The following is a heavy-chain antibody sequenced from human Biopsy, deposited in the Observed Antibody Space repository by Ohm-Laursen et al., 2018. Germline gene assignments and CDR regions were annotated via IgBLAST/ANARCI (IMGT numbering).Heavy chain of an antibody. CDR2: ISVKTGNT. J-gene: IGHJ4*02. CDR3: AREGTSVTFFGKISDYYFDF. D-gene: IGHD3-3*01. Sequence: SVKVSCKTSGYTFTAYGISWVRQAPGQGLEWLGWISVKTGNTNYTQKLQGRVTMTTDTSTNTAYMGLRSLRSDDTALYYCAREGTSVTFFGKISDYYFDFWGPGTVVTVSS. V-gene: IGHV1-18*04. CDR1: GYTFTAYG.